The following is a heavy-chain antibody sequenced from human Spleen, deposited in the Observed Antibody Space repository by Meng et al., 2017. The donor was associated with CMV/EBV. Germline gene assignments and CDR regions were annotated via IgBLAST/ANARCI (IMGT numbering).Heavy chain of an antibody. V-gene: IGHV3-66*03. CDR2: IYSCGST. D-gene: IGHD5-12*01. Sequence: GESLKISCAASGFTVSSNYMSWVRQAPGKGLEWVSVIYSCGSTYYAVSVKGRFTISRDNAKNSLYLQLTSLRAEDTAVYSCVRQFSYEGDAFDIWGQGTMVTVSS. CDR1: GFTVSSNY. CDR3: VRQFSYEGDAFDI. J-gene: IGHJ3*02.